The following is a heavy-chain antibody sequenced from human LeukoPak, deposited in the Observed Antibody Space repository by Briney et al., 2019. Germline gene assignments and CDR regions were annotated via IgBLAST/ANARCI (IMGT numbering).Heavy chain of an antibody. CDR1: GFTFSDYY. V-gene: IGHV3-11*01. CDR3: ARDPVVVITTGVDGDY. Sequence: GGSLRLSCAASGFTFSDYYMSWIRQAPGKGLEWVSYISSSGSTIYYADSVKGRFTISRDNAKNSLYLQMNSLRAEDTAVYYCARDPVVVITTGVDGDYWGQGTLVTVSS. J-gene: IGHJ4*02. CDR2: ISSSGSTI. D-gene: IGHD3-22*01.